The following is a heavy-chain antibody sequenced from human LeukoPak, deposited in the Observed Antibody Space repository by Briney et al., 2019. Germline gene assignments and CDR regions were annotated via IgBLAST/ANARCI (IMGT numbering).Heavy chain of an antibody. Sequence: GGSLRLSCSASGFTFSRYAMHWVRQAPGKGLEYVSAISSNGGSTYYADSVKGRFTISRDNSRNTLHLQMGSLRVEDTAVYYCVKDSSSGSYFDYWGQGTLVTVSS. CDR1: GFTFSRYA. CDR2: ISSNGGST. J-gene: IGHJ4*02. V-gene: IGHV3-64D*06. D-gene: IGHD3-10*01. CDR3: VKDSSSGSYFDY.